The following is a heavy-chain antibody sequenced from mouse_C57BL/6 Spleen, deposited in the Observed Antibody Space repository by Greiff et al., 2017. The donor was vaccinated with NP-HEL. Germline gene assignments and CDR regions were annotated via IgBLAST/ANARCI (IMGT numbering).Heavy chain of an antibody. Sequence: LVESGAELVRPGASVTLSCKASGYTFTDYEMHWVKQTPVHGLEWIGAIDPETGGTAYNQKFKGKAILTADKSSSTAYMELRSLTSEDSAVYYGTRVGPLLSNFDYWGQGTTLTVSS. CDR2: IDPETGGT. CDR1: GYTFTDYE. D-gene: IGHD2-1*01. J-gene: IGHJ2*01. CDR3: TRVGPLLSNFDY. V-gene: IGHV1-15*01.